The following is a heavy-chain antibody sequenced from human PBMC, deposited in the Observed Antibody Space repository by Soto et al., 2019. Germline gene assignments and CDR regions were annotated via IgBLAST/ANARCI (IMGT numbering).Heavy chain of an antibody. CDR1: GVTFSSYW. CDR3: ARDSSSRWSALDY. J-gene: IGHJ4*02. CDR2: IKSDGSST. V-gene: IGHV3-74*01. D-gene: IGHD6-13*01. Sequence: GGSLGLSCAASGVTFSSYWMHWVRQAPGKGLVWVSRIKSDGSSTSYADSVKGRFTISRDNAKNTLFLQMNSLRADDTAVYYCARDSSSRWSALDYRARGTLVTVSS.